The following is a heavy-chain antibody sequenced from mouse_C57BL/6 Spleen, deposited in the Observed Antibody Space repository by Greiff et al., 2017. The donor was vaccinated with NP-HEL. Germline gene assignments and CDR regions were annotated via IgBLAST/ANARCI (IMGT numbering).Heavy chain of an antibody. D-gene: IGHD4-1*01. CDR3: ASLNWGYAMDY. CDR1: GYTFTDYY. V-gene: IGHV1-26*01. J-gene: IGHJ4*01. CDR2: INPNNGGT. Sequence: VQLQQSGPELVKPGASVKISCKASGYTFTDYYMNWVKQSHGKSLEWIGDINPNNGGTSYNQKFKGKATLTVDKSSSTAYMELRSLTSEDSAVYYCASLNWGYAMDYWGQGTSVTVSS.